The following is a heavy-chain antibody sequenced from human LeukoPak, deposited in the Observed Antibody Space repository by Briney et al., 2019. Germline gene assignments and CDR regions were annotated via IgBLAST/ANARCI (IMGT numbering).Heavy chain of an antibody. CDR1: GGTFTTYA. Sequence: GASVTLSSTASGGTFTTYAISWVRQAPGHGLEWMGGIIPIFGTANYAQKFQGRVTITADESTSTAYMELSSLTSEDTAVYYCARAFLTSEEWLLPGEDYCYYFDLEGWGKGATVTVAS. CDR3: ARAFLTSEEWLLPGEDYCYYFDLEG. V-gene: IGHV1-69*13. J-gene: IGHJ6*03. D-gene: IGHD3-3*01. CDR2: IIPIFGTA.